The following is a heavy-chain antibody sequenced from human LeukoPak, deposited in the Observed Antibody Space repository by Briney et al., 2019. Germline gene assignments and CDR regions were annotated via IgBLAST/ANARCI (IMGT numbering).Heavy chain of an antibody. CDR2: IWYDGSNK. CDR1: GFTFSSYG. J-gene: IGHJ4*02. V-gene: IGHV3-33*01. Sequence: GRSLRLSCAASGFTFSSYGIHWVRQAPGKGLEWVAVIWYDGSNKYYADSVKGRFTISRDNSKNTLYLQMNSLRAEDTAVYYCARDPKRRHFDYWGQGTLVTVSS. CDR3: ARDPKRRHFDY.